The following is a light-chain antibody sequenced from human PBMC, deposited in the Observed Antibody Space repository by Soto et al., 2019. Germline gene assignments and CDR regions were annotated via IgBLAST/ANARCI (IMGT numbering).Light chain of an antibody. CDR2: DVS. CDR3: SSYTSSSTYV. V-gene: IGLV2-18*02. J-gene: IGLJ1*01. CDR1: SSDVGSYNR. Sequence: QSALTQPPSVSGSPGQSVTISCTGTSSDVGSYNRVSWYQQPPGTAPKLMIYDVSNRPSGVPGRFSGSKSGNAASPTITGLPAEDEADYYCSSYTSSSTYVFGTGTKVTVL.